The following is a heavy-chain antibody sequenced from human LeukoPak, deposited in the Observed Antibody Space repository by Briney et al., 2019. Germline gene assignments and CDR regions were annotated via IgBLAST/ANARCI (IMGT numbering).Heavy chain of an antibody. CDR2: ITSSSSYI. CDR3: AKGSSGYFVDL. CDR1: GFTFSSYN. V-gene: IGHV3-21*06. Sequence: GGSLRLSCAASGFTFSSYNMNWVRQAPGKGLEWVSSITSSSSYIFYADSVKGRFTISRDNAKNSLYLQMNSLRAEDTAVYYCAKGSSGYFVDLWGQGTLVTVSS. D-gene: IGHD3-22*01. J-gene: IGHJ5*02.